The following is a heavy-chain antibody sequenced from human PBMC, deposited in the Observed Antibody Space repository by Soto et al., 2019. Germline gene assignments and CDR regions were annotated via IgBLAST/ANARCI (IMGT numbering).Heavy chain of an antibody. V-gene: IGHV4-30-4*01. Sequence: SETLSLTCSVSGDSISTVDYFWAWIRQPPGQALEYIGYIYKSATTYYNPSFESRVAISLETSKSQFSLNVTSVTAADTAVYFCARGRYCLTGRCFPNWFDSWGQGTLVT. CDR3: ARGRYCLTGRCFPNWFDS. CDR2: IYKSATT. D-gene: IGHD2-15*01. CDR1: GDSISTVDYF. J-gene: IGHJ5*01.